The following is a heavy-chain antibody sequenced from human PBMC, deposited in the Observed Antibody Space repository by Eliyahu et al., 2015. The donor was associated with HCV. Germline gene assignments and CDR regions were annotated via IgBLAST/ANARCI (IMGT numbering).Heavy chain of an antibody. CDR2: IYTSGST. Sequence: QVQLQESGPGLVKPSETLSLTCTVSGGSISSYYWSWIRXPAGKGLEWIGRIYTSGSTNYNPSLKSRVTMSVDTSKNQFSLKLSSVTAADTAVYYCAREIVGSDDFWSGYYPYYYYGMDVWGQGTTVTVSS. D-gene: IGHD3-3*01. CDR3: AREIVGSDDFWSGYYPYYYYGMDV. V-gene: IGHV4-4*07. CDR1: GGSISSYY. J-gene: IGHJ6*02.